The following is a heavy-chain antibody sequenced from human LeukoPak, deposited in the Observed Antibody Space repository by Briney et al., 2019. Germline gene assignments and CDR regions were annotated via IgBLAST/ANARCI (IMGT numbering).Heavy chain of an antibody. V-gene: IGHV4-39*07. CDR2: IYYSGST. J-gene: IGHJ5*02. D-gene: IGHD5-12*01. CDR1: GGSISSSSYY. Sequence: SETLSLTCTVSGGSISSSSYYWGWIRQPPGKGLEWIGSIYYSGSTYYNPSLKSRVTISVDTSKNQFSLKLSSVTAADTAVYYCARGHSGYDSDWFDPWGQGTLVTVSS. CDR3: ARGHSGYDSDWFDP.